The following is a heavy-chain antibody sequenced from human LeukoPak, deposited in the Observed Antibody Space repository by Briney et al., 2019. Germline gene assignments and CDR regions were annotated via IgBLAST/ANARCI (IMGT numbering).Heavy chain of an antibody. D-gene: IGHD2-2*01. J-gene: IGHJ4*02. CDR2: ISAYNGNT. CDR1: GYTFTSYG. CDR3: ARDYCSSTSCYFDY. V-gene: IGHV1-18*01. Sequence: ASVKVSCKASGYTFTSYGISWVRQAPGQGLEWMGWISAYNGNTNYAQKLQGRVTMTTDTSTSTAYMELRSLRSDDTAVYYCARDYCSSTSCYFDYWGQGTLVTVSS.